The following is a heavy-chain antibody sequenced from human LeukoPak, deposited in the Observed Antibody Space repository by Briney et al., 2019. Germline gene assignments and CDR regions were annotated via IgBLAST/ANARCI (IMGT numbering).Heavy chain of an antibody. CDR3: ARPDMTSSGSFPPDAFDI. CDR2: IYPGDSDT. CDR1: GYSFTSYW. D-gene: IGHD3-9*01. V-gene: IGHV5-51*01. Sequence: GESLKISCKGSGYSFTSYWIGWVRQMPGKGLEWMGIIYPGDSDTRYSPSFQGQVTISADKSISTAYLQWSSLKASDTAMYYCARPDMTSSGSFPPDAFDIWGQGTMVTVSS. J-gene: IGHJ3*02.